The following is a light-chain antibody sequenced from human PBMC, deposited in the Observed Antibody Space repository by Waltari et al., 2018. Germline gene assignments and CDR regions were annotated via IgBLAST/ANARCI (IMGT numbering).Light chain of an antibody. CDR2: KFN. CDR1: SRDVGFYDF. CDR3: SSYTRRSYWV. Sequence: QSALTQPASVSGSPGQPITIPCTGTSRDVGFYDFVSWFQQHPGKAPKVMIYKFNNRPSGVSNRFSGSKSANTASLTISGLQAEDEADYYCSSYTRRSYWVFGGGTQLTVL. V-gene: IGLV2-14*01. J-gene: IGLJ3*02.